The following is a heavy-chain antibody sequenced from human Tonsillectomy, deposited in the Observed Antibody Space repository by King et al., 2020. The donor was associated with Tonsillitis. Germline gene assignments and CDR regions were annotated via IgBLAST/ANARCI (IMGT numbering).Heavy chain of an antibody. V-gene: IGHV3-7*01. CDR3: ARAFRDFWSGYGGMNWFDP. D-gene: IGHD3-3*01. J-gene: IGHJ5*02. CDR1: GFTFSSYW. CDR2: IKKDGSEK. Sequence: VQLVESGGGLVQPGGSLRLSCAASGFTFSSYWMNWVRQAPGKGLEWVANIKKDGSEKYYVDSVKGRFTISRDNAKKSQYLQMNSLRAEDTAVYYCARAFRDFWSGYGGMNWFDPWGQGTPVTVSS.